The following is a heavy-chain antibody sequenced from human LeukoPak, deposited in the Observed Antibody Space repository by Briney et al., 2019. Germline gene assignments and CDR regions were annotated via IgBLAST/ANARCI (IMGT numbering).Heavy chain of an antibody. CDR2: ITTDSSSK. CDR1: GFTLSSYE. CDR3: TREAGDPSYGMDV. D-gene: IGHD3-10*01. Sequence: PGGSLRLSCAASGFTLSSYEMNWVRQAPGKGLEWVSHITTDSSSKKYTDSVKGRFTISRDNAKNSLYLQMNSLRAEDTAVYYCTREAGDPSYGMDVWGQGTSVTVSS. V-gene: IGHV3-48*03. J-gene: IGHJ6*02.